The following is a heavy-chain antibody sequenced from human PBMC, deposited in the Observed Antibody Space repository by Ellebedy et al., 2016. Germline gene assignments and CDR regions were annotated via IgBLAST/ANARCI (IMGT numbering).Heavy chain of an antibody. Sequence: GESLKISXAASGFTFSSYGMHWVRQAPGKGLEWVSAISGSGGSTYYADSVKGRFTISRDNSKNTLYLQMNSLRAEDTAVYYCAKREYSSGWYRHDYWGQGTLVTVSS. CDR3: AKREYSSGWYRHDY. V-gene: IGHV3-23*01. CDR2: ISGSGGST. J-gene: IGHJ4*02. CDR1: GFTFSSYG. D-gene: IGHD6-19*01.